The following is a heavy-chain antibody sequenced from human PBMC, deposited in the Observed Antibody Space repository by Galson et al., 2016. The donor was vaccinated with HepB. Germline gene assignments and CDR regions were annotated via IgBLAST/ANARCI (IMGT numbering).Heavy chain of an antibody. J-gene: IGHJ5*02. CDR1: GHSISSGYY. CDR3: AGEKGYTSGWYYPFDP. CDR2: IHRSETT. Sequence: SETLSLTCTVSGHSISSGYYWGWIRQPPGKGLEWIGSIHRSETTNYNPSLKSRVTISIDTSKNQFLQKLNSVTDADTAVYYCAGEKGYTSGWYYPFDPWGQGTLVTVSS. D-gene: IGHD6-19*01. V-gene: IGHV4-38-2*02.